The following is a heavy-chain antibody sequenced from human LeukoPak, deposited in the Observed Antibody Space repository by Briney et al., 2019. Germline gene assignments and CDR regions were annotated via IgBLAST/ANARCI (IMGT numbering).Heavy chain of an antibody. J-gene: IGHJ4*02. CDR3: AKEFNRGLPDY. D-gene: IGHD2-21*01. CDR1: GFTFSSYS. Sequence: GGSLRLSCAASGFTFSSYSMNWVRQAPGKGLEWVSSISSSSSYIYYADSVKGRFTISRDNAKNSLHLQMNSLRAEDTAVYYCAKEFNRGLPDYWGQGTLVTVPS. V-gene: IGHV3-21*01. CDR2: ISSSSSYI.